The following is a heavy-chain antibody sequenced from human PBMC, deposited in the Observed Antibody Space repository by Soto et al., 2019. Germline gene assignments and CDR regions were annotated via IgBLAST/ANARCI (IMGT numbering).Heavy chain of an antibody. CDR1: RFSFSSYA. CDR3: AKDAYFDTYYFDH. CDR2: ISYDGRQK. Sequence: PGESLRLSCAASRFSFSSYAMHWVRQAPGKGLEWVAVISYDGRQKHYVDSVKGRFTISRDESDNTLYLQMNSLRPEDTAMYYCAKDAYFDTYYFDHWGQGTLVTVPS. V-gene: IGHV3-30*04. J-gene: IGHJ4*02. D-gene: IGHD3-9*01.